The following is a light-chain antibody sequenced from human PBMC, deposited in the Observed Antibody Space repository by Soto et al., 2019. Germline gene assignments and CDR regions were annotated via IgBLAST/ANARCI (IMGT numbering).Light chain of an antibody. CDR1: SSDVGVYNY. J-gene: IGLJ2*01. CDR2: EVS. CDR3: SSYAGSTVV. V-gene: IGLV2-8*01. Sequence: QSALTQPPSASGSPGQSVTISCTGTSSDVGVYNYVSWYQQHPGKAPKLMIYEVSKRPSGVPDRVSGSKSGNTASLTVSGLQAEDEADYYCSSYAGSTVVFGGGTQLTVL.